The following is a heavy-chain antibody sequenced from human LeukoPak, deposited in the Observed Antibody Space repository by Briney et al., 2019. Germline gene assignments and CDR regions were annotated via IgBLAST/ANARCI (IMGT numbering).Heavy chain of an antibody. V-gene: IGHV3-23*01. J-gene: IGHJ4*02. CDR3: ARPDSSGYDYTPAEYFDY. CDR1: AFAFSNHA. D-gene: IGHD3-22*01. Sequence: GESLRLSCTASAFAFSNHAMSWVRQAPGKGLEWVSSISISGGTTYYTDSVKGRFTISRDNSKNTLYLQMSSLRAEDTAVYYCARPDSSGYDYTPAEYFDYWGQGTLVTVSS. CDR2: ISISGGTT.